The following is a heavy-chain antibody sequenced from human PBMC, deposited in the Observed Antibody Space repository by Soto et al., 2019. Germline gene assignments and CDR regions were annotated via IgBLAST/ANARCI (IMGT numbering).Heavy chain of an antibody. CDR3: ARQSDKYSSGWYSYYYGMDV. CDR2: IYYSGST. CDR1: GGSISSSSYY. J-gene: IGHJ6*02. D-gene: IGHD6-19*01. Sequence: QLQLQESGPGLVKPSETLSLTCTVSGGSISSSSYYWGWIRQPPGKGLEWIGSIYYSGSTYYNPSLNSRVTISVETSKTQFSLKLSTGTAADTAVYYCARQSDKYSSGWYSYYYGMDVWGQGTTVTVSS. V-gene: IGHV4-39*01.